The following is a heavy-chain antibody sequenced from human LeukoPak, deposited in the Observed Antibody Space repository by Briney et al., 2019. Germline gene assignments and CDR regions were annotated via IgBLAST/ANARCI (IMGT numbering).Heavy chain of an antibody. CDR3: TKRGVVIRVILVGFQKEAYYFDS. J-gene: IGHJ4*02. V-gene: IGHV3-23*01. CDR2: LSGSGGGT. CDR1: GITLSNYG. D-gene: IGHD3-10*01. Sequence: GGSLRLSCAVSGITLSNYGMSWVRQAPGKGLEWVAGLSGSGGGTNYADSVKGRVTISRDKAKNTLYLQMNSQRAEDTAVYFCTKRGVVIRVILVGFQKEAYYFDSWGQGALVTVSS.